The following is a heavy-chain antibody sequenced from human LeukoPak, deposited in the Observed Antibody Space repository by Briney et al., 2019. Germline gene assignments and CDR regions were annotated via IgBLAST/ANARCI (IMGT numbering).Heavy chain of an antibody. CDR3: AAPGASGFVGNFWSGPLDY. CDR1: GYTFTCHY. Sequence: ASVKVSCKASGYTFTCHYMHWVRQAPGQGLEWMGIINPSAGSTSYPQKFQGRVTMTRDTSTSTVYMELSSLRSDDTAVYYCAAPGASGFVGNFWSGPLDYWGQGTLVTVSS. V-gene: IGHV1-46*01. J-gene: IGHJ4*02. D-gene: IGHD3-3*01. CDR2: INPSAGST.